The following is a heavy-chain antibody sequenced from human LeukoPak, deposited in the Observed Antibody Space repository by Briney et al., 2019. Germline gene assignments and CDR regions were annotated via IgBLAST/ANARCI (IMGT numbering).Heavy chain of an antibody. CDR1: GFTFSTYG. V-gene: IGHV3-30*02. Sequence: PGESLRLSCTVSGFTFSTYGMYWIRQAPGKGLDWVAFIRSDGTHEKYGDSVKGRFTISRDNSTNTLYFQMNSLRTEATAAYYWAKDPENNGYSEGSFDYLGQGTLLTVSS. D-gene: IGHD2-8*01. J-gene: IGHJ4*02. CDR2: IRSDGTHE. CDR3: AKDPENNGYSEGSFDY.